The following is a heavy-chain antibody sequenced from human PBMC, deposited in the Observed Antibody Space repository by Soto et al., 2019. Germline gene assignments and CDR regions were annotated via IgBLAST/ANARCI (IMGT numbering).Heavy chain of an antibody. V-gene: IGHV1-69*13. CDR3: ASQYYYDSSGYHLLDAFDI. CDR2: IIPIFGTA. CDR1: GGTFSSYA. Sequence: SVKVSCKASGGTFSSYAISWVRQAPGQGLEWMGGIIPIFGTANYAQKFQGRVTITADESTSTAYMEMSSLRSEDTAVYYCASQYYYDSSGYHLLDAFDIWGQGTMVTVSS. J-gene: IGHJ3*02. D-gene: IGHD3-22*01.